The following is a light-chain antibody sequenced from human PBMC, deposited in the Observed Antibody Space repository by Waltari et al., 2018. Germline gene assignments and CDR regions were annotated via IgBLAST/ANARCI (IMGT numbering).Light chain of an antibody. CDR2: DVS. J-gene: IGLJ2*01. V-gene: IGLV2-14*03. CDR1: SSDVGSYNY. CDR3: NSYTSSATLV. Sequence: QSALTQPASVSGSPGQSITISCTGTSSDVGSYNYVSWSQQHPGKAPKLLIYDVSNRPSGISNRFSGSKSGNTASLTISGLQAEDEADYYCNSYTSSATLVFGGGTRLTVL.